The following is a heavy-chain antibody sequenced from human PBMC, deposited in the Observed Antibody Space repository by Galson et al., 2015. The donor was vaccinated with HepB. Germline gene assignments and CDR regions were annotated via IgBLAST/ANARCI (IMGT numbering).Heavy chain of an antibody. CDR2: MSDSGVKK. CDR3: VTGADANVDRYDY. J-gene: IGHJ4*02. CDR1: GFIFKNYA. Sequence: SLRLSCAASGFIFKNYAMTWVRQAPGTGLEWVSGMSDSGVKKYSEDAVKDRFTISRDYYKKMLYQHMSVLRVEDTATYFCVTGADANVDRYDYCCQGTLVTGPS. V-gene: IGHV3-23*01. D-gene: IGHD1-1*01.